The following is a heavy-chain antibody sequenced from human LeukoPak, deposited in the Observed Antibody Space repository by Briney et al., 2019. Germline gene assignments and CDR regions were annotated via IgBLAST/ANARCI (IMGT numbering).Heavy chain of an antibody. Sequence: ASVKVSCKASGYTLTGYYMHWVRQAPGQGLEWMGWINPNSGGTNYAQKFQGRVTMTRDTSISTAYMELSRLRSDDTAVYYCARNQGALNDAFDIWGQGTMVTVSS. CDR2: INPNSGGT. J-gene: IGHJ3*02. CDR3: ARNQGALNDAFDI. CDR1: GYTLTGYY. V-gene: IGHV1-2*02. D-gene: IGHD1-26*01.